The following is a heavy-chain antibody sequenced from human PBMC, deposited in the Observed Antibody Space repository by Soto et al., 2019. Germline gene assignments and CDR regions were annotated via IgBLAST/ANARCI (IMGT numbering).Heavy chain of an antibody. CDR3: ARATIDYYDSSGYFDY. CDR2: IYYSGST. V-gene: IGHV4-59*01. Sequence: LPETLSLTCTVSGGSISSYYWSWIRQPPGKGLEWIGYIYYSGSTNYNPSLKSRVTISVDTSKNQFSLKLSSVTAADTAVYYCARATIDYYDSSGYFDYWGQGTLVTVSS. CDR1: GGSISSYY. D-gene: IGHD3-22*01. J-gene: IGHJ4*02.